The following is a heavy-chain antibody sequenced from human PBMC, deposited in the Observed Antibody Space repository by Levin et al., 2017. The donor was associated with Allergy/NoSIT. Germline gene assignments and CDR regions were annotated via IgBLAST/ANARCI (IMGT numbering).Heavy chain of an antibody. V-gene: IGHV4-34*01. D-gene: IGHD3-9*01. CDR3: ARGSYDILTGYYQAFRRNNWFDP. CDR1: GGSFSGSY. J-gene: IGHJ5*02. Sequence: SQTLSLTCAVYGGSFSGSYWSWIRQPPGKGLEWIGEINHSGSTNYNPSLKSRVTISVDTSKNQFSLKLSSVTAADTAVYYCARGSYDILTGYYQAFRRNNWFDPWGQGTLVTVSS. CDR2: INHSGST.